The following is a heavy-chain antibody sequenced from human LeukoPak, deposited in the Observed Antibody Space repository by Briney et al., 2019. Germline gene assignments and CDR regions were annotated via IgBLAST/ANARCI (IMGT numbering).Heavy chain of an antibody. J-gene: IGHJ4*02. Sequence: SETLSLTCAVSGGSFSDYYWGWIRQPPGKGLGWIGDIHHSGITNYNPSLERRVQMAIDTSRTQFSLTLTSVTAADTAVYYCARARTYEWNYGFYNLDNWGQGTLVTVYS. CDR1: GGSFSDYY. D-gene: IGHD1-7*01. CDR2: IHHSGIT. V-gene: IGHV4-34*01. CDR3: ARARTYEWNYGFYNLDN.